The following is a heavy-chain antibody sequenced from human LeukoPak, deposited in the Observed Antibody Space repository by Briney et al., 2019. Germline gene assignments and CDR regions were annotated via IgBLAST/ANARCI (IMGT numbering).Heavy chain of an antibody. CDR3: ARDYYDSSGHYYFDY. D-gene: IGHD3-22*01. V-gene: IGHV4-39*02. CDR2: IYYSGST. Sequence: SETLSLTCTVSGGSISSSSYSWGWLRRPPGKGLEWIGSIYYSGSTYYNPSLKSRVTISVDTSKNQFSLKLSSVTAADTAVYYCARDYYDSSGHYYFDYWGQGTLVTVSS. J-gene: IGHJ4*02. CDR1: GGSISSSSYS.